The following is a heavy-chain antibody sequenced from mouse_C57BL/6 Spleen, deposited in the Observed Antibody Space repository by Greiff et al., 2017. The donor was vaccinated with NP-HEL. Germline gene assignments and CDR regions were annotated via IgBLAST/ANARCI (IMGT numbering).Heavy chain of an antibody. CDR2: INPNNGGT. J-gene: IGHJ2*01. D-gene: IGHD5-5*01. CDR1: GYTFTDYY. CDR3: ARIPYLYYFDY. Sequence: EVQLQQSGPELVKPGASVKISCKASGYTFTDYYMNWVKQSHGKSLEWIGDINPNNGGTSYNQKFKGKATLTVDKSSSTANMELRSLTSEDSAVYYCARIPYLYYFDYWGQGTTLTVSS. V-gene: IGHV1-26*01.